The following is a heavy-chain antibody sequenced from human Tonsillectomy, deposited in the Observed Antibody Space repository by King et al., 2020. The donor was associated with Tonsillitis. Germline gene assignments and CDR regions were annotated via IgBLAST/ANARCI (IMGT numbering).Heavy chain of an antibody. Sequence: QLVQSGAEVKKPGSSVKVSCKASGGTFSDYAISWVRQAPGQGLEWMGGIIPIFGRTTYAQKFQGRVTITADESTRTAYMELSRLTSEDTAGYYCARGRRDCTNGVCSYSYYYFMDVWGTGTTVTVSS. V-gene: IGHV1-69*01. CDR2: IIPIFGRT. J-gene: IGHJ6*03. D-gene: IGHD2-8*01. CDR3: ARGRRDCTNGVCSYSYYYFMDV. CDR1: GGTFSDYA.